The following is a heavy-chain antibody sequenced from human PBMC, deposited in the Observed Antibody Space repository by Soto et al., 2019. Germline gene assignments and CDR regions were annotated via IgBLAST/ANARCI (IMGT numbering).Heavy chain of an antibody. D-gene: IGHD6-6*01. CDR1: GGSISSYY. CDR2: IYYSGST. J-gene: IGHJ4*02. CDR3: ARVSARQLVRIDY. V-gene: IGHV4-59*01. Sequence: PSETLSLTCTVSGGSISSYYWSWIRQPPGKGLEWIGYIYYSGSTNYNPSLKSRVTISVDTSRNQFSLKLSSVTAADTAVYYCARVSARQLVRIDYWGQGTLVTVSS.